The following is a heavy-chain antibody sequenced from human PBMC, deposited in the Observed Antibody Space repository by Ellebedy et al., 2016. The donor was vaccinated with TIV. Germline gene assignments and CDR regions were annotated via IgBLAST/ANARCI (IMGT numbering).Heavy chain of an antibody. Sequence: ASVKVSCKASGYTFTSYDINWVRQATGQGLKWMGWINPNNSDTNYAQKFQGRVTMTRDTSISTAYMDLSRLRSDDTAVYYCARDPPRTGDSYFDLWGRGTLVTVSS. V-gene: IGHV1-2*02. CDR1: GYTFTSYD. CDR3: ARDPPRTGDSYFDL. J-gene: IGHJ2*01. CDR2: INPNNSDT. D-gene: IGHD1-1*01.